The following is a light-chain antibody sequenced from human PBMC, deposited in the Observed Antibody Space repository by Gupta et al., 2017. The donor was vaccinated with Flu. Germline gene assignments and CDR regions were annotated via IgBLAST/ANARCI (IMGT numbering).Light chain of an antibody. V-gene: IGKV3-11*01. CDR2: DAS. J-gene: IGKJ1*01. CDR1: QGVSAH. CDR3: QHRVNWPT. Sequence: EIVLTQSPATLSLSPGERAALSCRASQGVSAHLDWYQQKPGQPPRLLIYDASNRATGIPARFSGSGSGTDFTLTIIGLEPEDFAVYYCQHRVNWPTFGQGTKVEFK.